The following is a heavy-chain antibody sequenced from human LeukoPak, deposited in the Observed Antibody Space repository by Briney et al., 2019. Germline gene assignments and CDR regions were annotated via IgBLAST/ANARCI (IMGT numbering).Heavy chain of an antibody. CDR1: GFTFSNYA. CDR3: AKDCGYCSGDSFDY. D-gene: IGHD2-21*01. Sequence: GGSLRLSCTASGFTFSNYAMSWVRRAPGKGLEWVSAFSGSGGSTYYADSVKGRFTISRDNSKNTLYLQMNSLRAEDTAVYYCAKDCGYCSGDSFDYWGQGTLVTVSA. V-gene: IGHV3-23*01. J-gene: IGHJ4*02. CDR2: FSGSGGST.